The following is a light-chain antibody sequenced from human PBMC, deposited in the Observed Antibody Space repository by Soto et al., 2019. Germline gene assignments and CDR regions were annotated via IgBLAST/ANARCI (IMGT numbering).Light chain of an antibody. CDR2: GAS. Sequence: EIVLTQSPGTLSLSPGERATLSCRASQTVASSFLGWYQQKPGQAPRLLIYGASSRATGIPYRFSGSGSGTDFTLTISRLEPEDFAVYYCQQYGSSPPLSFGGGTKVEIK. J-gene: IGKJ4*01. CDR3: QQYGSSPPLS. V-gene: IGKV3-20*01. CDR1: QTVASSF.